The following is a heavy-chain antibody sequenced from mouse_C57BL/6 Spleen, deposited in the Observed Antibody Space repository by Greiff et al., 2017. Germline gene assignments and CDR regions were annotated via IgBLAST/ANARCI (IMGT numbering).Heavy chain of an antibody. J-gene: IGHJ3*01. D-gene: IGHD2-4*01. Sequence: VMLVESGPGLVAPSQSLSITCTVSGFSLTSYGVDWVRQSPGKGLEWLGVIWGVGSTNYNSALKSRLSISKDNSKSQVFLKMNSLQTDDTAMYYCACYDYDVEGFAYWGQGTLVTVSA. CDR2: IWGVGST. CDR3: ACYDYDVEGFAY. CDR1: GFSLTSYG. V-gene: IGHV2-6*01.